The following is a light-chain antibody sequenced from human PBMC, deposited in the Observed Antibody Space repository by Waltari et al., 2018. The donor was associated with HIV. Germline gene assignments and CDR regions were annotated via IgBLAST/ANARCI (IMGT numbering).Light chain of an antibody. CDR1: SSDVGAYNY. CDR2: EVS. J-gene: IGLJ1*01. CDR3: SSYTSSSTSV. V-gene: IGLV2-14*01. Sequence: QSALTQPASVSGSPGQSITISCTGTSSDVGAYNYVSWYQQHPGKAPKLMIFEVSNRPSGVSNRFSGSKSGNTASLTISGLQAEDEADYYCSSYTSSSTSVFGTGTKVTVL.